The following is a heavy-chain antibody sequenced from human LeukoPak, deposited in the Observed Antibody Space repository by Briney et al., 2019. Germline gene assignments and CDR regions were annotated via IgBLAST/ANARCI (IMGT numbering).Heavy chain of an antibody. D-gene: IGHD3-22*01. V-gene: IGHV3-23*01. CDR3: AKDDDSSGYLTFFDY. CDR1: GFTFSSYA. J-gene: IGHJ4*02. CDR2: ISGSGGST. Sequence: GGSLRLSCAASGFTFSSYAMSWVRQAPGKGLEWVSAISGSGGSTYYADSVKGRFTISRDNSKNTLYLQMNSLRAEDTAVYYCAKDDDSSGYLTFFDYWAREPWSPSPQ.